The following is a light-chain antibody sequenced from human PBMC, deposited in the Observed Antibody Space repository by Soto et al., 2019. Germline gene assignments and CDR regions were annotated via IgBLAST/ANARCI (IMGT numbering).Light chain of an antibody. CDR1: QSVSSN. V-gene: IGKV3-15*01. CDR2: GAS. J-gene: IGKJ3*01. Sequence: VMTQSPATLSVSPGERATLSCRASQSVSSNLAWYQQKPGQVPRLLIYGASTRPTGVPAKFSGSGFETEFTLTISSLQSEDLGVYYCQQYYHWPLTLGPGTKVDIK. CDR3: QQYYHWPLT.